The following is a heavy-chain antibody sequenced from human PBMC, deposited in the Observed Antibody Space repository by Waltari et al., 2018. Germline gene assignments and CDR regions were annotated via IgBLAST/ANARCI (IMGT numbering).Heavy chain of an antibody. Sequence: WVRQAPGKGLEWVSFIASSGSQIFYADSVKGRFTISRDNAKNSLFLQMNSLRVEDTAIYYCARDFVGSLDYWGQGTRVTVSS. V-gene: IGHV3-21*01. CDR2: IASSGSQI. J-gene: IGHJ4*02. CDR3: ARDFVGSLDY. D-gene: IGHD3-10*01.